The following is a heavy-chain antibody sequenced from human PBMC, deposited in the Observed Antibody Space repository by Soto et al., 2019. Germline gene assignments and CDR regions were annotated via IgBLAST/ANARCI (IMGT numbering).Heavy chain of an antibody. Sequence: ASVKVSCKASGGTFSSYAISWVRQAPGQGLEWMGGIIPIFGTANYAQKFQGRVTITADESTSTAYMELRSLRSDDTAVYYCARVVDIVGSPRFDPWGQGTLVTVSS. CDR3: ARVVDIVGSPRFDP. CDR1: GGTFSSYA. J-gene: IGHJ5*02. D-gene: IGHD2-2*03. CDR2: IIPIFGTA. V-gene: IGHV1-69*13.